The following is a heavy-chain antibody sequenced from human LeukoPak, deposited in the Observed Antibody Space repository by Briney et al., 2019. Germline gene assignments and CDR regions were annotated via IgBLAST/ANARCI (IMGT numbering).Heavy chain of an antibody. V-gene: IGHV1-46*01. Sequence: ASVKVSCKTSGYTFSNYYIHWVRQAPGQGLEWMGIMNPSGGTTNYAQKFQGRVTMTRDTPTSTVYMDLSSLRSEDTAAYYCARGYCSGNSCYVFDYWGQGTLVTVSS. D-gene: IGHD2-2*01. J-gene: IGHJ4*02. CDR3: ARGYCSGNSCYVFDY. CDR1: GYTFSNYY. CDR2: MNPSGGTT.